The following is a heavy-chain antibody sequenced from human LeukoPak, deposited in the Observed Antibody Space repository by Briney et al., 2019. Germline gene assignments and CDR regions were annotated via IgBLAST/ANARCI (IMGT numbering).Heavy chain of an antibody. Sequence: GGSLRLSCAASGFTFSSYGMHWVRQAPGKGLEWVSYIRASSSLISYADSVRGRFTISRDDAKKSVFLQMHSLRADDTAVYYCAREASLGWGQGTVVTVSS. CDR2: IRASSSLI. V-gene: IGHV3-48*04. CDR3: AREASLG. J-gene: IGHJ3*01. CDR1: GFTFSSYG.